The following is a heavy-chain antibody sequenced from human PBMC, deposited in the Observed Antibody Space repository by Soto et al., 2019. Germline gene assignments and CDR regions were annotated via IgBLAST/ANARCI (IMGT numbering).Heavy chain of an antibody. CDR2: IYWDDDK. D-gene: IGHD1-1*01. CDR1: GFSLSTNGVG. Sequence: QITLKESGPTLVKPTQTLTLTCSFSGFSLSTNGVGVGWIRQPPGKALEWLALIYWDDDKRYSPSLKTRLTXSXDXXKDRGVLTRASVDPGGRAGYYCGRRRYSCRWAVDCWGQGALVT. CDR3: GRRRYSCRWAVDC. J-gene: IGHJ4*02. V-gene: IGHV2-5*02.